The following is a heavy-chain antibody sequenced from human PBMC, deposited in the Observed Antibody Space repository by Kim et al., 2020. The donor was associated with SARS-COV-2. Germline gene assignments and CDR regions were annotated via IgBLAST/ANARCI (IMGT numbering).Heavy chain of an antibody. CDR1: GFTFSSYA. CDR2: ISGSGGST. J-gene: IGHJ4*02. V-gene: IGHV3-23*01. D-gene: IGHD3-3*01. Sequence: GGSLRLSCAASGFTFSSYAMSWVRQAPGKGLEWVSAISGSGGSTYYADSVKGRFTISRDNSKNTLYLQMNSLRAEDTAVYYCAKTLLPTIITIFGVVISPEFDYWGQGTLVTVSS. CDR3: AKTLLPTIITIFGVVISPEFDY.